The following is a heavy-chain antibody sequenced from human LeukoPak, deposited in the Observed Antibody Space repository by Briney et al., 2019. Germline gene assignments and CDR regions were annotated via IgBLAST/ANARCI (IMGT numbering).Heavy chain of an antibody. D-gene: IGHD6-13*01. CDR3: ARGPIAAAGLFQH. CDR2: INHSGST. CDR1: GGSFSGYY. J-gene: IGHJ1*01. Sequence: SETLSLTCAVYGGSFSGYYWSWIRQPPGKGLGWIGEINHSGSTNYNPSLKSRVTISVDTSKNQFSLKLSSVTAADTAVYYCARGPIAAAGLFQHWGQGTLVTVSS. V-gene: IGHV4-34*01.